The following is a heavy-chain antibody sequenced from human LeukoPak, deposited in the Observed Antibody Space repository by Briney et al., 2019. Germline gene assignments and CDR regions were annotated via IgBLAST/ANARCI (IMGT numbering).Heavy chain of an antibody. J-gene: IGHJ4*02. CDR1: GFSLSTSGVG. CDR3: ARIIGGSGNYQ. D-gene: IGHD3-10*01. CDR2: IYWDDDK. V-gene: IGHV2-5*02. Sequence: SGPTLVNPPQTRTLTCTFSGFSLSTSGVGVGWIRQPPGKALGWLALIYWDDDKRYSPSLKTRLTITKDPSKNQVVLTITNMDPVDTATYYCARIIGGSGNYQWGQGTLVTVSS.